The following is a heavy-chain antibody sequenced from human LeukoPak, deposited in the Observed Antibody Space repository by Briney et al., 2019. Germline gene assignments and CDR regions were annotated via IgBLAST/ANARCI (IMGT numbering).Heavy chain of an antibody. J-gene: IGHJ6*03. D-gene: IGHD2-2*02. CDR1: GGTFSSYA. CDR3: ARDRWEYCSSTSCYNYYYYYMDV. CDR2: IIPIFGTA. Sequence: SVKVSCKASGGTFSSYAISWVRQAPGQGLEWMGGIIPIFGTANYAQKFQGRVTITTDESTSTAHMELSSLRSEDTAVYYCARDRWEYCSSTSCYNYYYYYMDVWGKGTTVTVSS. V-gene: IGHV1-69*05.